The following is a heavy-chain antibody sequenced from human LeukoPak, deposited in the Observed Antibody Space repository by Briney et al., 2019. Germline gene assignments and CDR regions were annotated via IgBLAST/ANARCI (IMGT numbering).Heavy chain of an antibody. V-gene: IGHV3-23*01. CDR3: AKGSYYDSSGSFYFDY. CDR1: GFTFSNYA. J-gene: IGHJ4*02. Sequence: GGSLRLSCAASGFTFSNYAMSWVRQAPGKGLEWVSGISGSGDNTYYADSVKGRFTISRDNSKNTLYVQVNSLGTEDTAAYYCAKGSYYDSSGSFYFDYWGQGTLVTVSS. D-gene: IGHD3-22*01. CDR2: ISGSGDNT.